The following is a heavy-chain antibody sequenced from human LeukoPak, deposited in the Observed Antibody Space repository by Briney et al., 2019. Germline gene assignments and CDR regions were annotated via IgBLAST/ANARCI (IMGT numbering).Heavy chain of an antibody. Sequence: GGSLRLSCAASGFTFSSYSMNWVRQAPGKGLEWVSSISSSSSYIYYADSVKGRFTISRDNAKNSLYLQMNSLRAEDTAVYYCARDRQDDFWSGQTALEYWGQGTLVTVSS. CDR1: GFTFSSYS. V-gene: IGHV3-21*01. CDR3: ARDRQDDFWSGQTALEY. D-gene: IGHD3-3*01. J-gene: IGHJ4*02. CDR2: ISSSSSYI.